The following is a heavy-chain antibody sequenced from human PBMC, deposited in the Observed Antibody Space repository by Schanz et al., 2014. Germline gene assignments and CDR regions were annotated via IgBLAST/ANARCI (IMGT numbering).Heavy chain of an antibody. CDR2: ISNDGSIK. V-gene: IGHV3-30-3*01. CDR1: GFTLSSYA. Sequence: VQLVESGGGLVQPGGSLRLSCAAYGFTLSSYAMHWVRQAPGKGLEWVALISNDGSIKYYADSVKGRFTISRDNAKNSLFLQMNSLRVEDTAVYYCARDRGYCSGGSCLTFDYWGQGTLVTVSS. CDR3: ARDRGYCSGGSCLTFDY. D-gene: IGHD2-15*01. J-gene: IGHJ4*02.